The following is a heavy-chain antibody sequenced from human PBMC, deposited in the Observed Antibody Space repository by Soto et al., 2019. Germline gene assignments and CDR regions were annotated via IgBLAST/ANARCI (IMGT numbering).Heavy chain of an antibody. V-gene: IGHV1-69*02. CDR3: ARVGTIAAAGRTEY. CDR2: IIPILGIA. D-gene: IGHD6-13*01. J-gene: IGHJ4*02. Sequence: SVKVSCKASGGTFSSYTISWVRQAPGQGLEWMGRIIPILGIANYAQKFQGRVTITADKSTSTAYMELSSLRSEDTAVYYCARVGTIAAAGRTEYWGQGTLVTVSS. CDR1: GGTFSSYT.